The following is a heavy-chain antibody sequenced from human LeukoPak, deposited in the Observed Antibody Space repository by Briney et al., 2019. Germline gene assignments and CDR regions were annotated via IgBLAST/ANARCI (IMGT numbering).Heavy chain of an antibody. CDR2: ISYAGNNQ. J-gene: IGHJ4*02. CDR3: ARVSYSSIWYYFDY. CDR1: GFTFSSYA. V-gene: IGHV3-30*01. D-gene: IGHD6-13*01. Sequence: GGSLRLSCAASGFTFSSYAMHWVRQAPGKGLEWVAVISYAGNNQYIADSVRGRVTISRDNSNNTLYLQMHSLSAEDTAVYYCARVSYSSIWYYFDYWGQGTLVTVSS.